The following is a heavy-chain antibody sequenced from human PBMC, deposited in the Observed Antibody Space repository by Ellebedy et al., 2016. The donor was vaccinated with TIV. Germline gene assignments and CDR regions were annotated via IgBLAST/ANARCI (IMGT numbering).Heavy chain of an antibody. V-gene: IGHV3-11*01. CDR3: ARDVQWLVPEGY. CDR1: GFTFSDYY. D-gene: IGHD6-19*01. J-gene: IGHJ4*02. Sequence: GESLKISCAASGFTFSDYYMSWIRQAPGKGLEWVSYISSSGSTIYYADSVKGRFTISRDNAKNSLYLQMNSLRAEDTAVYYCARDVQWLVPEGYWGQGTLVTVSS. CDR2: ISSSGSTI.